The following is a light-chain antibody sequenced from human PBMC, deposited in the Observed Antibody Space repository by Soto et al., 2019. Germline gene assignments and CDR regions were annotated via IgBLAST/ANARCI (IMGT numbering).Light chain of an antibody. CDR2: DAS. CDR3: QQRSNWPRLT. CDR1: QDVSSK. V-gene: IGKV3D-15*01. J-gene: IGKJ4*01. Sequence: EMVVTQSPATLSVSPGERVTLSCRTSQDVSSKLAWYQQKPGQPPSLLIYDASTRATGTPARFSGSGSGTEFTLAVSSLQSEDYAVYYCQQRSNWPRLTFGGGTKVEIK.